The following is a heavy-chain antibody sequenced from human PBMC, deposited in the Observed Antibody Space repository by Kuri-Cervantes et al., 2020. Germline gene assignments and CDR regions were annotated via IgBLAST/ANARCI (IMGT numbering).Heavy chain of an antibody. J-gene: IGHJ4*02. CDR1: GGSLSGYY. D-gene: IGHD6-13*01. CDR3: ARGCRKRPGYSSSWSSPFDY. CDR2: INHSGST. Sequence: GSLRLSCAVYGGSLSGYYWSWIRQPPGKGLEWIGEINHSGSTNYNPSLKSRVTISVDTSKNQFSLKLSSVTAADTAVYYRARGCRKRPGYSSSWSSPFDYWGQGTLVTVSS. V-gene: IGHV4-34*01.